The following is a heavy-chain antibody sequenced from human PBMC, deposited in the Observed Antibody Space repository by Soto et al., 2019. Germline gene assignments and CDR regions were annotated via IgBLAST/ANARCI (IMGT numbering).Heavy chain of an antibody. D-gene: IGHD4-4*01. CDR1: GFIFSEYA. J-gene: IGHJ3*01. V-gene: IGHV3-23*01. Sequence: EVQLLESGGGLVQPGGSLRLSCTPSGFIFSEYAMSWVRRAPGKGLEWVSSIGGPGDDTYYADYVKGRFTISRDNSMNTLYLQMNSLRGDDTAIYYCAKDRMSRNSVWDPFDVWGQGTMVTVSS. CDR3: AKDRMSRNSVWDPFDV. CDR2: IGGPGDDT.